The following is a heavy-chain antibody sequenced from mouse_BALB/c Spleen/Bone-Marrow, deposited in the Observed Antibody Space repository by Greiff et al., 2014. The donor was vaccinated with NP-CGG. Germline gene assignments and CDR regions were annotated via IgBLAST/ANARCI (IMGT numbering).Heavy chain of an antibody. D-gene: IGHD1-1*01. CDR2: INPYNGDT. Sequence: VQLQQSGPELVKPGASVKISCKASGYSFTGYFMNWVMQSHGKSLEWIGRINPYNGDTFYNQKFKGKATLTVDKSSSTAHMERRRLASEDSAVYYCARSGYYGSSYFDYWGQGTTPTVSS. J-gene: IGHJ2*01. V-gene: IGHV1-20*02. CDR3: ARSGYYGSSYFDY. CDR1: GYSFTGYF.